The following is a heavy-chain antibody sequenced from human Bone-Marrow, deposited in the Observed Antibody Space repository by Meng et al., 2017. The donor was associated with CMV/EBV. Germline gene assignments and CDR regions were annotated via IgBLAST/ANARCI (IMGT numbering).Heavy chain of an antibody. V-gene: IGHV3-21*01. D-gene: IGHD3-16*01. CDR1: GFTFSSYS. Sequence: GVLKISCAASGFTFSSYSMNWVRQAPGKGLEWVSSISSSSSYIYYADSVKGRFTISRDNAKNSLYLQMNSLRAEDTAVYYCARVGGRRLGFFDYWGQGTLVTVSS. CDR3: ARVGGRRLGFFDY. CDR2: ISSSSSYI. J-gene: IGHJ4*02.